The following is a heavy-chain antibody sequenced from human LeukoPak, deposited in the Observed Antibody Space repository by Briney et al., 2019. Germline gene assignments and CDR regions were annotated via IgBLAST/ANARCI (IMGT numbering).Heavy chain of an antibody. V-gene: IGHV3-7*01. J-gene: IGHJ3*02. CDR3: AREVYRAFDI. D-gene: IGHD2/OR15-2a*01. Sequence: GGSLRLSCAASGFTFSSYAMSWVRQAPGKGLEWVANIKQDGSERYYVDSVKGRFTISRDNAKNSLYLQMNSLRAEDTAVYYCAREVYRAFDIWGQGTMVTVSS. CDR2: IKQDGSER. CDR1: GFTFSSYA.